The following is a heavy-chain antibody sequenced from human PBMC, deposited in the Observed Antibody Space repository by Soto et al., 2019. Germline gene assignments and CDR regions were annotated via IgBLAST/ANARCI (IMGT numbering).Heavy chain of an antibody. CDR2: ISGSGGST. J-gene: IGHJ4*02. CDR3: AKDDYSITMVRGVISGLFDY. CDR1: GFTFSSYA. V-gene: IGHV3-23*01. D-gene: IGHD3-10*01. Sequence: PGGSLRLSCAASGFTFSSYAMSWVRQAPGKGLEWVSAISGSGGSTYYADSVKGRFTISRDNSKNTLYLQMNSLRAEDTAVYYCAKDDYSITMVRGVISGLFDYWGQGTLVTVSS.